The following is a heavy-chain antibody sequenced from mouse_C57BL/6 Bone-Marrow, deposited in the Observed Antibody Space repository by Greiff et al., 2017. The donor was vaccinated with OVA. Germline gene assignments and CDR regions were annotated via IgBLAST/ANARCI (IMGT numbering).Heavy chain of an antibody. CDR2: ISNGGGST. V-gene: IGHV5-12*01. J-gene: IGHJ4*01. D-gene: IGHD2-14*01. Sequence: EVQLVESGGGLVQPGGSLKLSCAASGFTFSDYYMYWVRQTPEKRLEWVAYISNGGGSTYYPDTVKGRFTISRDNAKNTLYLQMSRLKSEDTAMYYCARQGYEEAMDYWGQGTSVTVSS. CDR3: ARQGYEEAMDY. CDR1: GFTFSDYY.